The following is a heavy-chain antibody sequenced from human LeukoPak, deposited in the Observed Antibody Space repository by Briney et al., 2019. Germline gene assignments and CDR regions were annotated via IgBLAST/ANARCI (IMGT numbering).Heavy chain of an antibody. V-gene: IGHV3-48*04. J-gene: IGHJ6*04. CDR3: AELGITMIGGV. D-gene: IGHD3-10*02. CDR1: GFTFSTYS. Sequence: GGSLRLSCAASGFTFSTYSMNWVRQAPGKGLEWVSHITSGSSTKYYADSVKGRFTISRDNAKNSLYLQMNSLRAEDTAVYYCAELGITMIGGVWGKGTTVTISS. CDR2: ITSGSSTK.